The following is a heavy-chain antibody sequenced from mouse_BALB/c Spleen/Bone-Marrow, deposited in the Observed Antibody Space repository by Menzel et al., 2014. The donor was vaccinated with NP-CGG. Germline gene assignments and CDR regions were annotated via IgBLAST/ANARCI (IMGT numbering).Heavy chain of an antibody. D-gene: IGHD2-2*01. CDR2: INPDSNTI. V-gene: IGHV4-1*02. CDR1: GFDFSRYW. CDR3: ARPNGSPYAMDY. J-gene: IGHJ4*01. Sequence: EVKLVESGGGLVQPGGSLKLSCAASGFDFSRYWMSWVRQAPGKGLEWIGEINPDSNTINYTPSLKDKFIISRDNAKSTLYLQMSKVRSEDTALYYCARPNGSPYAMDYWGQGTSVTVSS.